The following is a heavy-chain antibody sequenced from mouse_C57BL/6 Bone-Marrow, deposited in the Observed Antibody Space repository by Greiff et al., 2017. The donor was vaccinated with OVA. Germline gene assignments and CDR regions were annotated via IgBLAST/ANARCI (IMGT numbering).Heavy chain of an antibody. V-gene: IGHV7-3*01. CDR2: IRNKANGYTT. CDR1: GFTFTDYY. CDR3: ASLYYDSSYGYFDV. D-gene: IGHD1-1*01. Sequence: EVQLVESGGGLVQPGGSLSLSCAASGFTFTDYYMSWVRQPPGKALEWLGFIRNKANGYTTEYSASVKGRFTISRDNSQSILYLQMNALRAEDSATYYGASLYYDSSYGYFDVWGTGTTVTVSA. J-gene: IGHJ1*03.